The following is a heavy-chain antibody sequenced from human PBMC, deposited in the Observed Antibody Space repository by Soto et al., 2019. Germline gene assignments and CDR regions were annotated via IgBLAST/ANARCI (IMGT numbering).Heavy chain of an antibody. J-gene: IGHJ4*02. CDR1: GGSISSYY. Sequence: SETLSLTCTVSGGSISSYYWSWIRQPAGKGLEWIGRIYTSGSTNYNPSLKSRVTMSVDTSKNQFSLKLSSVTAADTAVHYCARMDYYDSSGYGLFDYWGQGTLVTVSS. V-gene: IGHV4-4*07. D-gene: IGHD3-22*01. CDR3: ARMDYYDSSGYGLFDY. CDR2: IYTSGST.